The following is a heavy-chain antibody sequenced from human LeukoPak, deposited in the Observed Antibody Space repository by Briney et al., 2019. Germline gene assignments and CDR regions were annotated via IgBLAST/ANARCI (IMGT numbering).Heavy chain of an antibody. D-gene: IGHD3-22*01. CDR2: IYTSGST. J-gene: IGHJ6*03. CDR3: ARVTSSGYYYYYLVV. V-gene: IGHV4-61*02. CDR1: GGSISSGSYY. Sequence: SQTLSLTCTVSGGSISSGSYYWSWIRHPAGKGLEWIGRIYTSGSTNYNPSLKSRVTISVDTSKNQFSLKLSSVTAADTAVYYCARVTSSGYYYYYLVVWGKGTTVTVSS.